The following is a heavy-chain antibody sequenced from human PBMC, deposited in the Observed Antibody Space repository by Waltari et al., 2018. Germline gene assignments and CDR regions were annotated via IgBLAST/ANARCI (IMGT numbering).Heavy chain of an antibody. D-gene: IGHD3-3*01. CDR3: AREELTFGVVNSGIVY. Sequence: QVQLQESGPGLVKPSETLSLTCAVSGYSISSRSYYWGWIRQPPGKGLEWIGSIYYSGSTYYNPSLKSRVTISVDTSKNQFSLKLSSVTAADTAVYYCAREELTFGVVNSGIVYWGQGTLVTVSS. CDR1: GYSISSRSYY. V-gene: IGHV4-39*07. CDR2: IYYSGST. J-gene: IGHJ4*02.